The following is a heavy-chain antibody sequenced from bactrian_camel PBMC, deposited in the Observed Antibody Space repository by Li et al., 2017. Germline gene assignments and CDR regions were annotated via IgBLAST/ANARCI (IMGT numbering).Heavy chain of an antibody. Sequence: VQLVESGGGLVQAGGSLRLSCAVSGFPNRRPCMGWFRQAPGKEREGVATIDSDHVTSYTDSVKGRFTISQDNAKNTLYLQMNSLKPEDTAMYYCAAFPPGDEEPYGAGPCADFGYWGQGTQVT. CDR3: AAFPPGDEEPYGAGPCADFGY. D-gene: IGHD6*01. J-gene: IGHJ6*01. CDR2: IDSDHVT. CDR1: GFPNRRPC. V-gene: IGHV3S26*01.